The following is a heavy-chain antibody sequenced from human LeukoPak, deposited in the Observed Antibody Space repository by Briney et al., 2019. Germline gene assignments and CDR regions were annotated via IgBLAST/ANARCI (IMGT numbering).Heavy chain of an antibody. V-gene: IGHV4-59*08. J-gene: IGHJ4*02. CDR3: ARLDDFWSGYFDY. D-gene: IGHD3-3*01. CDR2: IYYSGST. CDR1: GGSISSYY. Sequence: PSETLSLTCTVSGGSISSYYWSWIQQPPGKGLEWIGYIYYSGSTNYNPSLKSRVTISVDTSKNQFSLKLSSVTAAGTAVYYCARLDDFWSGYFDYRGQGTLVTVSS.